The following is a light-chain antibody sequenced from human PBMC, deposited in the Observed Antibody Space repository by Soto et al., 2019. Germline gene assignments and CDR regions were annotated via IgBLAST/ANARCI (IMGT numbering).Light chain of an antibody. CDR1: SSDVGRYNY. J-gene: IGLJ1*01. V-gene: IGLV2-14*01. Sequence: QSALTQPASVSGSPGQSITISCTGTSSDVGRYNYVSWYQQHPDKAPKLMIYEVSNRPSGVSNRFSGSKSGNTASLTISRLQAEDEADYYCSSQTSSDTHLFGTGTKVTVL. CDR3: SSQTSSDTHL. CDR2: EVS.